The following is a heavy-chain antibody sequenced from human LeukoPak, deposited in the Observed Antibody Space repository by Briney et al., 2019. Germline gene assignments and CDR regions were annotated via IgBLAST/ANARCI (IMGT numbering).Heavy chain of an antibody. Sequence: GGSLRLSCAASGFAFISSEMNWVRQAPGNGLEWVSHTNSGGTTMYNADAVKVRITISRDNAKNSVYLQMHSLRVKDTAVYYCAGAWSRVDGFDIWGQGTMVTVSS. V-gene: IGHV3-48*03. CDR2: TNSGGTTM. D-gene: IGHD2-8*02. CDR1: GFAFISSE. J-gene: IGHJ3*02. CDR3: AGAWSRVDGFDI.